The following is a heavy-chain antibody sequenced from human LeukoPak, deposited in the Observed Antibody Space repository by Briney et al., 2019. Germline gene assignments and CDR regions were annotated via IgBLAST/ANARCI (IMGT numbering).Heavy chain of an antibody. CDR3: AKDASVSSGYYYVYDYFDY. CDR2: ISGSGGST. V-gene: IGHV3-23*01. D-gene: IGHD3-22*01. Sequence: GGSLRLSCAASGFTFSSYGMSWVRQAPGKGLEWVSAISGSGGSTYYADSVKGRFTISRDNSKNTLYLQMNSLRAEDTAVYYCAKDASVSSGYYYVYDYFDYWGQGTLVTVSS. J-gene: IGHJ4*02. CDR1: GFTFSSYG.